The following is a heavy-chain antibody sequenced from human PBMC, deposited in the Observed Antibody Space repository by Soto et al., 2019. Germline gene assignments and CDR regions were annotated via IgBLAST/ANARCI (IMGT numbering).Heavy chain of an antibody. Sequence: EVQLVESGGGLVQPGGSLRLSCAASGFTVTNYFMTWVRQAPGKGLEWVSVISNGGDTYYADSVKGRFTICRDNSKNTLYLQMNTLRAEETAVYYCARDEFGGAYDLWHWGQGTLVIVSS. V-gene: IGHV3-66*01. CDR2: ISNGGDT. CDR1: GFTVTNYF. CDR3: ARDEFGGAYDLWH. D-gene: IGHD3-3*01. J-gene: IGHJ4*02.